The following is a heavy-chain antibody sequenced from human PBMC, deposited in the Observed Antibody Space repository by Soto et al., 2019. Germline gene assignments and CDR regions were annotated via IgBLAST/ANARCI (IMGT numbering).Heavy chain of an antibody. J-gene: IGHJ4*02. CDR2: ISGRCCST. CDR1: GVCTFSSCA. Sequence: AAVGVCTFSSCAMSWVRQAPGKGLEWVSAISGRCCSTDYADSVKGRFTISGDNSKNTLYLQMTSLRAEHTAVYYCAKPLDDYGEQGTLVTVSS. CDR3: AKPLDDY. V-gene: IGHV3-23*01.